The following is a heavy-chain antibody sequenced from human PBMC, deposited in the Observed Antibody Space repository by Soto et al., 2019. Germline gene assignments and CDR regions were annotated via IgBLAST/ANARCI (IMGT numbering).Heavy chain of an antibody. CDR1: GFAFSTYA. D-gene: IGHD6-19*01. CDR2: ISGSGGST. V-gene: IGHV3-23*01. J-gene: IGHJ4*02. Sequence: EVQLLESGGGLVQPGGSLRLSCAASGFAFSTYAMSWVRQAPGKGLEWVSSISGSGGSTYYGDSVKGRFTISRDNSKNTLYLQMNGLRSEDTAVYYCAKWGSSGHGSGWPAYWGQGTLATVSS. CDR3: AKWGSSGHGSGWPAY.